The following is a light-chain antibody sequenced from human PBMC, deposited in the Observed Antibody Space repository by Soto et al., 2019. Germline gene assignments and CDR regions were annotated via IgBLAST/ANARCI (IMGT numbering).Light chain of an antibody. CDR2: EVS. J-gene: IGKJ1*01. V-gene: IGKV2-29*03. CDR1: QILLHSDGKTY. Sequence: DLVMTQTPLSLSVNPVPPASISCNSSQILLHSDGKTYLYWYLQKPGQSPQLLIYEVSSRISGVPDRFSGSGSGTDFTLKISRVEAEDVGVYYCMQALQTRTCGQGTTGDIK. CDR3: MQALQTRT.